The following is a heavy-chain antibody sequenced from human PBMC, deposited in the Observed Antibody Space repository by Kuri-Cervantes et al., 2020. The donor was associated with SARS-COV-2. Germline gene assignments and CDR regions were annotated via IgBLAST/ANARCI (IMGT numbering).Heavy chain of an antibody. CDR2: IWYDGSNK. CDR3: ARDLILRYFDWTISGAFDY. Sequence: LSLTCAASGFTFSSYGMHWVRQAPGKGLEWVAVIWYDGSNKYYADSVKGRFTISRDNSKNTLYLQMNSLRAEDTAVYYCARDLILRYFDWTISGAFDYWGQGTLVTVSS. V-gene: IGHV3-33*08. CDR1: GFTFSSYG. J-gene: IGHJ4*02. D-gene: IGHD3-9*01.